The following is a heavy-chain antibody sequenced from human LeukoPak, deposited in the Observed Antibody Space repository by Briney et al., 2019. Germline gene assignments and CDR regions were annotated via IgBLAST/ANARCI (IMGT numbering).Heavy chain of an antibody. J-gene: IGHJ4*02. D-gene: IGHD3-9*01. V-gene: IGHV3-23*01. CDR1: GFTFSSYA. CDR2: ISGSGGST. Sequence: GGSLRLSCAASGFTFSSYAMSWVRQAPGKGLEWVSAISGSGGSTYYADSVKDRFTISRDNSKNTLYLQMNSLRAEDTAVYYCAKDLLRYFDWDDYWGQGTLVTVSS. CDR3: AKDLLRYFDWDDY.